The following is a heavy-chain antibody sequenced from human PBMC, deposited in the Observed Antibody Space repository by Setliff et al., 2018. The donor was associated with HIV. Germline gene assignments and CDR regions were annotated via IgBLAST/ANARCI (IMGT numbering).Heavy chain of an antibody. CDR3: ARDKEPWEGYYKYYSMDV. V-gene: IGHV1-18*01. CDR2: ISAYNGNT. J-gene: IGHJ6*03. CDR1: GYTFTTYG. Sequence: GASVKVSCKASGYTFTTYGIAWVRQAPGQGLEWMGWISAYNGNTNYAQKFQGRVTMTTDTSTSTAYMELWSLRSDDTAVYYCARDKEPWEGYYKYYSMDVWGKGTKVTVSS. D-gene: IGHD1-26*01.